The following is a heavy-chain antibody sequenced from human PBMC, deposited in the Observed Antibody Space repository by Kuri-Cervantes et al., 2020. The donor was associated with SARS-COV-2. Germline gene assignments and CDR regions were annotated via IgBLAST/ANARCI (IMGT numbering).Heavy chain of an antibody. CDR3: ARDRGIVVVPAAAVDFDY. D-gene: IGHD2-2*01. CDR1: GFTFSSYW. J-gene: IGHJ4*02. CDR2: IKQDGSEK. Sequence: GESLKISCAASGFTFSSYWMSWVRQAPGKGLEWVANIKQDGSEKYYVDSVKGRFTISRDNAKNSLYLQMSSLRAEDTAVYYCARDRGIVVVPAAAVDFDYWGQGTLVTVSS. V-gene: IGHV3-7*01.